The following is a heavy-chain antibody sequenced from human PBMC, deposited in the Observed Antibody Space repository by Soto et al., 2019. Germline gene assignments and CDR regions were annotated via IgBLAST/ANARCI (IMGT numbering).Heavy chain of an antibody. V-gene: IGHV3-23*01. J-gene: IGHJ4*02. Sequence: PGGSLRLSCAASGFNFSSYAMSWVRQAPGKGLEWVSAISGSGGSTYYADSVKGRFTISRDNSKNTLYLQMNSLRAEDTAVYYCASRFVALVVVAATRGQETLVTVSS. CDR1: GFNFSSYA. CDR3: ASRFVALVVVAAT. CDR2: ISGSGGST. D-gene: IGHD2-15*01.